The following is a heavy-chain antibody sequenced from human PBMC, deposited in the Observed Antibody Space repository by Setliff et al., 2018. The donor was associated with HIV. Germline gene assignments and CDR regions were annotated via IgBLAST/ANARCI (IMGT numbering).Heavy chain of an antibody. CDR3: VRREYGGNLFFDL. Sequence: PGESLKISCKGSGYTFSNYWIAWVRQMPGKGLEWMGIIYPDDSDTRYSPSFQGQVTISADKSISTAYLQWSSLKASDTAMYYCVRREYGGNLFFDLWGRGTLVTVSS. CDR2: IYPDDSDT. D-gene: IGHD2-15*01. CDR1: GYTFSNYW. J-gene: IGHJ2*01. V-gene: IGHV5-51*01.